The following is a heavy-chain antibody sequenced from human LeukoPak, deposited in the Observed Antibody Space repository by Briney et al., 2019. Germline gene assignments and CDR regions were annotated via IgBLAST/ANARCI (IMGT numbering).Heavy chain of an antibody. Sequence: GGSLILSCAASGFTFSSYSMNWVRQAPGKGLEWVSYISSSSLTIYYADSVKGRFTISRDNAKNSLYLQVNSLRDEDTAVYYCARAVDYDSSGYYSDYWGQGTLVTVSS. V-gene: IGHV3-48*02. J-gene: IGHJ4*02. CDR3: ARAVDYDSSGYYSDY. D-gene: IGHD3-22*01. CDR2: ISSSSLTI. CDR1: GFTFSSYS.